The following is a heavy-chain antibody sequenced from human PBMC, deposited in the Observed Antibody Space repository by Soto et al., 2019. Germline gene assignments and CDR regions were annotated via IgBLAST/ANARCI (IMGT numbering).Heavy chain of an antibody. CDR2: IYHSGST. CDR3: ARDDAYGDYVDY. CDR1: GYSISSGYH. J-gene: IGHJ4*02. V-gene: IGHV4-38-2*02. Sequence: SETLSLTCAVSGYSISSGYHWCWIRQPPGKGLEWVGSIYHSGSTYYNPSLKSRVTISVDTSKNQFSLKLSSVTAADTAVYYCARDDAYGDYVDYWGQGTLVTVSS. D-gene: IGHD4-17*01.